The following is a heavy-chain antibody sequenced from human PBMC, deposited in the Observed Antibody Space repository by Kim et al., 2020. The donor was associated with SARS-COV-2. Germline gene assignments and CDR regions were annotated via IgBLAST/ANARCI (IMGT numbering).Heavy chain of an antibody. CDR2: ISRSGGIT. CDR3: AKGNGALVAGIGY. D-gene: IGHD6-19*01. Sequence: GGSLRLSCAASGFTFSSYAMSWVRQAPGKGLEWVSAISRSGGITYYADSVKGRFTISRDNSRNTLNLQMKSLRAEDSAVYSCAKGNGALVAGIGYWGQGTLVTVSS. J-gene: IGHJ4*02. CDR1: GFTFSSYA. V-gene: IGHV3-23*01.